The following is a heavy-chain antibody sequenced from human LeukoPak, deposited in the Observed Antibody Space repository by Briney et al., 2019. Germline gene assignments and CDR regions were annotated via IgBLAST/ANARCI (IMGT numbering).Heavy chain of an antibody. D-gene: IGHD5-12*01. V-gene: IGHV6-1*01. J-gene: IGHJ4*02. CDR3: AREGGYGGYAFDY. CDR1: GDSVSSNSAA. Sequence: SQTLSLTCAISGDSVSSNSAAWNWIRQSPSSGLQWRGRTYYRSKWYNDYTVSVKSRITINPDTSKNQFSLQLSSVTPEDTAVYYCAREGGYGGYAFDYWGQGTLVTVSS. CDR2: TYYRSKWYN.